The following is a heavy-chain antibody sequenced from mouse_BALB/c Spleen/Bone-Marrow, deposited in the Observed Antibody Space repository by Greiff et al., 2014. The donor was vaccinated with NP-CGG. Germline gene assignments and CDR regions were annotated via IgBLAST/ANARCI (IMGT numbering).Heavy chain of an antibody. J-gene: IGHJ3*01. D-gene: IGHD4-1*01. CDR2: IYPGNNDA. Sequence: VQLQQPGTVLARPGASLRMSCKASGYTFTNYWINWIKQRPGQGLEWIGAIYPGNNDAKYTQKFKAKAKLTAVTSTSTADMELSSLTNEDSAVYYCARNWDWVLAYWGQGTLVTVSA. CDR1: GYTFTNYW. CDR3: ARNWDWVLAY. V-gene: IGHV1-5*01.